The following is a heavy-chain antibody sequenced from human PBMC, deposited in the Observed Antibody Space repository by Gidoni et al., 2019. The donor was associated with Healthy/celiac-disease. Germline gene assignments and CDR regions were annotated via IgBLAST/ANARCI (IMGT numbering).Heavy chain of an antibody. CDR3: ARGKDTAMVPYYYGMDV. V-gene: IGHV4-39*07. CDR2: IYYSGST. J-gene: IGHJ6*02. D-gene: IGHD5-18*01. CDR1: GGSISSSSYY. Sequence: QLQLQESGPGLVKPSETLSLTCTVSGGSISSSSYYWGWIRQPPGKGLEWIGSIYYSGSTYYNPSLKSRVTISVDTSKNQFSLKLSSVTAADTAVYYCARGKDTAMVPYYYGMDVWGQGTTVTVSS.